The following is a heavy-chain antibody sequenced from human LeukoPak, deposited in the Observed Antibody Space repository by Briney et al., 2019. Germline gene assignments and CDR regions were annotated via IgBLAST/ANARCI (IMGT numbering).Heavy chain of an antibody. V-gene: IGHV3-64*01. J-gene: IGHJ6*03. D-gene: IGHD3-3*01. CDR3: ASLNYDFWSGWNYMDV. CDR2: ISSNGGST. Sequence: RGSLRLSCAASGFTFSSYAMHWVRQAPGKGLEYVSAISSNGGSTYYANSVKGRFTISRDNSKNTLYLQMGSLRAEDMAVYYCASLNYDFWSGWNYMDVWGKGTTVTVSS. CDR1: GFTFSSYA.